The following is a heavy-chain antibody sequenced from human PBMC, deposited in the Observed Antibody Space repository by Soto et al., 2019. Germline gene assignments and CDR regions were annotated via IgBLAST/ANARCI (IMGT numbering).Heavy chain of an antibody. J-gene: IGHJ5*02. Sequence: GESLKISCKGSGYSFTSYWISWVRQMPGKGLEWMGRIDPSDSYTNYSPSFQGHVTISADKSISTAYLQWSSLKASDTAMYYCARRSNIVVDSKWFDPWGQGTLVTVSS. CDR3: ARRSNIVVDSKWFDP. D-gene: IGHD2-2*01. V-gene: IGHV5-10-1*01. CDR1: GYSFTSYW. CDR2: IDPSDSYT.